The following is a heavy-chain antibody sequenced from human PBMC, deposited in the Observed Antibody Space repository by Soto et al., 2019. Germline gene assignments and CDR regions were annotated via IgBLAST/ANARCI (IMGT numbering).Heavy chain of an antibody. D-gene: IGHD3-3*01. Sequence: PGGSLRLSCAASGFTFSSYAMSWVRQAPGKGLEWVSAISGSGGSTYYADSVKGRFTISRDNSKNTLYLQMNSLRAEDTAVYYCAKSTDPAPHILEWLPQGIGYYYYYMDVWGKGTTVTVSS. CDR1: GFTFSSYA. J-gene: IGHJ6*03. CDR3: AKSTDPAPHILEWLPQGIGYYYYYMDV. V-gene: IGHV3-23*01. CDR2: ISGSGGST.